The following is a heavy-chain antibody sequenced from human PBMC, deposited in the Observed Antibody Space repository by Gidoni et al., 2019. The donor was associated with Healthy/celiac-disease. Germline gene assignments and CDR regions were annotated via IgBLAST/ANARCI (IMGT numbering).Heavy chain of an antibody. CDR1: GFAFSGYA. CDR2: ISGSGGST. V-gene: IGHV3-23*01. Sequence: EAQLLESGGGLVQPGGSLRLSCAASGFAFSGYAMSWARQAPGKGLECVSAISGSGGSTYYADSVKGRFTISRDNSKNTLYLQMNSLRAEDTAVYYCASSGDYYGSGSYYWGQGTLVTVSS. CDR3: ASSGDYYGSGSYY. D-gene: IGHD3-10*01. J-gene: IGHJ4*01.